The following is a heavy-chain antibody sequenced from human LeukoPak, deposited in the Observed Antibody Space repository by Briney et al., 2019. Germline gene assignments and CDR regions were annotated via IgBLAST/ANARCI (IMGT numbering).Heavy chain of an antibody. Sequence: GASVKVSCKDSGYTFTCYYMHWVRQAPGQGLEWMGIINPSGGSTSYAQKFQGRVTMTRDMSTSTVYMELSSLRAEDTALYYCARDRVPHSGDHLGDDAFDIWGQGTMVTVSS. CDR2: INPSGGST. CDR3: ARDRVPHSGDHLGDDAFDI. D-gene: IGHD5-12*01. CDR1: GYTFTCYY. V-gene: IGHV1-46*01. J-gene: IGHJ3*02.